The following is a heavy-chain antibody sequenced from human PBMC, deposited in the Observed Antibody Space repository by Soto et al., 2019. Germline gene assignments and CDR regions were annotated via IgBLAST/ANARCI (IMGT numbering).Heavy chain of an antibody. Sequence: QITLKESGPTQVKPTQTLTLTCSFSGFSLNTDGEGVGWVRQPPGEAMERLALIYWDDDERYSASLKTRLTITKDPSKNQIVLIMTNMDPVDTATYYCSHSRNLITEDAQVGDFDYWGQGTLVTVSS. CDR1: GFSLNTDGEG. D-gene: IGHD3-10*01. V-gene: IGHV2-5*02. CDR2: IYWDDDE. CDR3: SHSRNLITEDAQVGDFDY. J-gene: IGHJ4*02.